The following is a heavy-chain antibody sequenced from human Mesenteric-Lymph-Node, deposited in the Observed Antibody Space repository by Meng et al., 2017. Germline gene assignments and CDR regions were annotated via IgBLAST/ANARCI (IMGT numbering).Heavy chain of an antibody. D-gene: IGHD3-10*01. V-gene: IGHV4-4*02. CDR1: GASVSNDNW. J-gene: IGHJ5*02. CDR3: ARASYGSGSPLGESWFDP. CDR2: IHHSRPT. Sequence: VQRQESGPGLVTPSGTLSLTCAVSGASVSNDNWWSWVRQPPGKGLEWIGEIHHSRPTNYNPSLKSRVTMSVDKSNNQFSLSLTSLTAADTAVYYCARASYGSGSPLGESWFDPWGQGTLVTVSS.